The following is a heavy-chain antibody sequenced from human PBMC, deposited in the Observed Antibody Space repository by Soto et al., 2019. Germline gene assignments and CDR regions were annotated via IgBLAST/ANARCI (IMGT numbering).Heavy chain of an antibody. V-gene: IGHV4-59*01. CDR3: ARGRHGYGYYYMDV. D-gene: IGHD5-12*01. CDR1: GGSISSYY. J-gene: IGHJ6*03. Sequence: SETLSLTCTVSGGSISSYYWSWIRQPPGKGLEWIGYIYYSGSTNYNPSLKSRVTISVDTSKNQFSLKLSSVTAADTAVYYCARGRHGYGYYYMDVWGKGTTVTVSS. CDR2: IYYSGST.